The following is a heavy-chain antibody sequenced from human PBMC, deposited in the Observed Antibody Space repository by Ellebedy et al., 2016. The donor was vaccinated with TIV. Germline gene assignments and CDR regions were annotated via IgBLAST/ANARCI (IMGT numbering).Heavy chain of an antibody. CDR2: IFASGST. CDR1: GVSIRSYY. Sequence: SETLSLTCTVSGVSIRSYYWTWIRQPAGRGLEWIGRIFASGSTNYNPSLESRVTTLIDTSKNQFSLRLTSVTAADTAIYYCAKLGSGSSWGAARDWGQGTLVTVSS. D-gene: IGHD3-10*01. V-gene: IGHV4-4*07. J-gene: IGHJ4*02. CDR3: AKLGSGSSWGAARD.